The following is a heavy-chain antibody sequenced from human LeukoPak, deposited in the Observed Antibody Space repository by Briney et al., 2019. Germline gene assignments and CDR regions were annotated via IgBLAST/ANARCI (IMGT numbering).Heavy chain of an antibody. J-gene: IGHJ4*02. Sequence: SETLSLTCTVSGGSISSYSWSWIRQPAGKGLEWIGRIYISGSTNYNPSLKSRVTISVDTSKNQFSLKLSSVTAADTAVYYCARVGYSSSGNYYNDRGAFDYWGQGTLVTVSS. CDR3: ARVGYSSSGNYYNDRGAFDY. D-gene: IGHD3-10*01. CDR1: GGSISSYS. V-gene: IGHV4-4*07. CDR2: IYISGST.